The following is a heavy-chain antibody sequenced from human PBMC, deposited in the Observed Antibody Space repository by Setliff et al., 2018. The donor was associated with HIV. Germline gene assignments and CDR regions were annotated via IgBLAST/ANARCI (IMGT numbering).Heavy chain of an antibody. J-gene: IGHJ5*02. CDR3: ARGLTAPAAAGS. V-gene: IGHV4-38-2*02. CDR1: GCSLSSASY. D-gene: IGHD6-13*01. Sequence: KTSETLSLTCSVSGCSLSSASYWGWIRQSPEKGLEWIGSISLSGSTYYNPSLQSRVTISIDMSKNHFSLNLKSVTAADTAIYYCARGLTAPAAAGSWGQGMLVTVSS. CDR2: ISLSGST.